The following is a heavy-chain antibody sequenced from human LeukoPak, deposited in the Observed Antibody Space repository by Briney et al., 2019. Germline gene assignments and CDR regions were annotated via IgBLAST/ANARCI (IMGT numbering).Heavy chain of an antibody. D-gene: IGHD3-22*01. CDR3: ARGVYYYDRSGLGV. V-gene: IGHV4-61*01. J-gene: IGHJ4*02. CDR1: GGSVSSGSYY. Sequence: SETLSLTCTVSGGSVSSGSYYWSWIRQPPGKGLEWVGYIYYSGSTYYIPSLQSRVTISVDTSKNQFSLKLASVTAADTAVYYCARGVYYYDRSGLGVWGQGTLVSVSS. CDR2: IYYSGST.